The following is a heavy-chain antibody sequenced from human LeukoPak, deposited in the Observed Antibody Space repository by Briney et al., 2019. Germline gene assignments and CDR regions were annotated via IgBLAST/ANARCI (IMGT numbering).Heavy chain of an antibody. D-gene: IGHD3-10*01. CDR2: INPNSGGT. J-gene: IGHJ4*02. V-gene: IGHV1-2*02. CDR3: AREEVSVISDTCCSGLGY. CDR1: GYTFTGFY. Sequence: ASVKVSCKASGYTFTGFYIHWVRQAPGQGLEWMGWINPNSGGTNYAQKLQGRVTMTRDTSINTAYMELGSLRSDDTAVYYCAREEVSVISDTCCSGLGYWGQGTLVTVFS.